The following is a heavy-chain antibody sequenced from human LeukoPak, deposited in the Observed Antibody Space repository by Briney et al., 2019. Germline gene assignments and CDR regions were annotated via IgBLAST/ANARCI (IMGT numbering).Heavy chain of an antibody. CDR3: ARGQGGYYFFDP. CDR1: GGAISSYY. J-gene: IGHJ5*02. D-gene: IGHD1-26*01. Sequence: NPSETLSLTCTVSGGAISSYYWNWVRQPPGKGLEWIGNIYKSGSTNYNPSLKRRVTISVDTSKLQFSLQLTSVTGADTAVYYCARGQGGYYFFDPWGQGTLVTVSS. V-gene: IGHV4-59*01. CDR2: IYKSGST.